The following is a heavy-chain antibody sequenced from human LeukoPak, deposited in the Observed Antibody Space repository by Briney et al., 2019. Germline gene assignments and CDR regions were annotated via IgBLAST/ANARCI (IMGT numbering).Heavy chain of an antibody. CDR3: ASTDDSSGYLSFDY. CDR2: IYSGGST. V-gene: IGHV3-53*01. Sequence: GGSLRLSCTASRFTVSANYMSWVRQAPGKGLEWVSVIYSGGSTYYADSVKGRFTISRDNSKNTLYLQMNSLRAEDTAVYYCASTDDSSGYLSFDYWGQGTLVTVSS. J-gene: IGHJ4*02. CDR1: RFTVSANY. D-gene: IGHD3-22*01.